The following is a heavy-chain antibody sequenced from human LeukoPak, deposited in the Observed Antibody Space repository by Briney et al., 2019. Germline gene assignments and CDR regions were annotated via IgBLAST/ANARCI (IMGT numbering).Heavy chain of an antibody. CDR1: GFTFSSYG. Sequence: GGSLRLSCAASGFTFSSYGMHWVRQAPGKGPEWVAVIWYDGSNKYYVDSVKGRFTISRDNSKNTLYLQMNSLRAEDTAVYYCAKGSDYDSSGNDAFDSWGQGTMVTVSS. CDR3: AKGSDYDSSGNDAFDS. CDR2: IWYDGSNK. J-gene: IGHJ3*02. D-gene: IGHD3-22*01. V-gene: IGHV3-33*06.